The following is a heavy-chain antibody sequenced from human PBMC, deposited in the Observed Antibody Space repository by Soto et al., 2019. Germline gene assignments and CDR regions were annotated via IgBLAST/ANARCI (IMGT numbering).Heavy chain of an antibody. CDR2: IGTAGDT. CDR3: ERGVNFYVFWRGYYRPSSGYYYMDF. J-gene: IGHJ6*03. D-gene: IGHD3-3*01. V-gene: IGHV3-13*01. Sequence: GGSLRLSCAASGFTFSSYDMHWVRQATGKGLEWVSAIGTAGDTYYPGSVKGRFTISRENAKNSLYLQMNSLRAGDTAVYYCERGVNFYVFWRGYYRPSSGYYYMDFWGKGPTVPVS. CDR1: GFTFSSYD.